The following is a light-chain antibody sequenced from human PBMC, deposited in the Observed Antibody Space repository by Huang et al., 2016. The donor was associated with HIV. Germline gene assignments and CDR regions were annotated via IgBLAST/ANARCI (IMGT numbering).Light chain of an antibody. J-gene: IGKJ1*01. CDR3: QQYNTSPRT. V-gene: IGKV3-15*01. Sequence: ENLMTQSPSTLSVSPGESDTLSCRASQSVFKNLDWYQQKPGQAPKLLIYGSSTRAAGIPARFSGSGSGTDFTLTISSLQSEDFAVYYCQQYNTSPRTFGQGTKVEV. CDR1: QSVFKN. CDR2: GSS.